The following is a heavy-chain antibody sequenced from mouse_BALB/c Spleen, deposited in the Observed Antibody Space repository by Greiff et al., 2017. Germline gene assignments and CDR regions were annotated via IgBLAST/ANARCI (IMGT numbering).Heavy chain of an antibody. V-gene: IGHV1-87*01. D-gene: IGHD1-1*01. J-gene: IGHJ4*01. Sequence: QVQLQQSGAELARPGASVKLSCKASGYTFTSYWMQWVKQRPGQGLEWIGAIYPGDGDTRYTQKFKGKATLTADKSSSTAYMQLSSLASEDSAVYYCARRNATLGAMDYWGQGTSVTVSS. CDR1: GYTFTSYW. CDR3: ARRNATLGAMDY. CDR2: IYPGDGDT.